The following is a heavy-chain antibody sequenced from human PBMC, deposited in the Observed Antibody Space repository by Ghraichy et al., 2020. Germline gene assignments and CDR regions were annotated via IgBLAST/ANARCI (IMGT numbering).Heavy chain of an antibody. CDR1: GGTFSSYA. CDR2: IIPIFGTA. CDR3: ARVLLGYSYAHDAFDI. J-gene: IGHJ3*02. V-gene: IGHV1-69*05. D-gene: IGHD5-18*01. Sequence: SVKVSCKASGGTFSSYAISWVRQAPGQGLEWMGGIIPIFGTANYAQKFQGRVTITTDESTSTAYMELSSLRSEDTAVYYCARVLLGYSYAHDAFDIWGQGTMVTVSS.